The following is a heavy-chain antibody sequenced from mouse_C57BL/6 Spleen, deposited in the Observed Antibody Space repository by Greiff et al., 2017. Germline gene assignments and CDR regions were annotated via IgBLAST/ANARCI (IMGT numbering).Heavy chain of an antibody. CDR2: IRSKSNNYAT. D-gene: IGHD2-3*01. Sequence: EVQGVESGGGLVQPKGSLKLSCAASGFSFNTYAMNWVRQAPGKGLEWVARIRSKSNNYATYYADSVKDRFTISRDDSESMLYLQMNNLKTEDTAMYYCVRQNDYWYFDVWGTGTTVTVSS. J-gene: IGHJ1*03. CDR1: GFSFNTYA. V-gene: IGHV10-1*01. CDR3: VRQNDYWYFDV.